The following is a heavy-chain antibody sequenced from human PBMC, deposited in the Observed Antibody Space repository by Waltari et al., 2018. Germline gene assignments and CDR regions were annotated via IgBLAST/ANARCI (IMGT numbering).Heavy chain of an antibody. Sequence: QVQLVQSGAEVKKPGASVKVSCKASGYTFTDYYMPWVRQAPGQGLEWRGRINADTGGKKEGQKLRGRVTSNRNTCITRAYMELTRLRSHDTAVYDFARFYCSSTSCFYEDGMDVWGQGTTVTVSS. CDR1: GYTFTDYY. J-gene: IGHJ6*02. D-gene: IGHD2-2*01. CDR3: ARFYCSSTSCFYEDGMDV. CDR2: INADTGGK. V-gene: IGHV1-2*01.